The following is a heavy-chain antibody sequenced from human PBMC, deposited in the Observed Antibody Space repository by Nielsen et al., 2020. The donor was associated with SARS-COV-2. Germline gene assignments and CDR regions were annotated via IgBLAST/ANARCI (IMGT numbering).Heavy chain of an antibody. CDR3: ARGGYCSGGSCYPTQYYYYGMDV. CDR2: IIPILGIA. D-gene: IGHD2-15*01. V-gene: IGHV1-69*02. J-gene: IGHJ6*02. Sequence: WVRQAPGQGLERMGRIIPILGIASYAQKFQGRVTITADKSTSTAYMELRSLRSDDTAVYYCARGGYCSGGSCYPTQYYYYGMDVWGQGTTVTVSS.